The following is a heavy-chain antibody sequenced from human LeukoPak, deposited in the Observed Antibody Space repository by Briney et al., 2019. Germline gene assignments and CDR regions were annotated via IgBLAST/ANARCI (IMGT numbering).Heavy chain of an antibody. CDR3: ARESPPSYGSGSYSSYFDY. D-gene: IGHD3-10*01. J-gene: IGHJ4*02. CDR2: IIPIFGIA. CDR1: GGTFSSYA. V-gene: IGHV1-69*04. Sequence: SVKVSCKASGGTFSSYAISWVRQAPGQGLEWMGRIIPIFGIANYAQKFQGRGTITADKSTSTAYMELSSLRSEDTAVYYCARESPPSYGSGSYSSYFDYWGQGTLVTVSS.